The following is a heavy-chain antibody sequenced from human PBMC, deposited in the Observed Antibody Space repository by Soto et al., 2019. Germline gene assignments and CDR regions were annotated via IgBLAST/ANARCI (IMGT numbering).Heavy chain of an antibody. D-gene: IGHD5-18*01. CDR3: AKYYMVTRSPFDY. CDR2: ISSSSSYI. V-gene: IGHV3-21*04. CDR1: GFTFSSYS. J-gene: IGHJ4*02. Sequence: GGSLRLSCAASGFTFSSYSMNWVRQAPGKGLEWVSSISSSSSYIYYADSVKGRFTVSRDNSKNTLYLQMNSLRAEDTAVYYCAKYYMVTRSPFDYWGQGTLVTVSS.